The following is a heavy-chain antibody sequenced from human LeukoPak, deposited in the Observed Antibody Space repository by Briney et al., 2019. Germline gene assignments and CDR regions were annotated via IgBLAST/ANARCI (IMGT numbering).Heavy chain of an antibody. J-gene: IGHJ4*02. V-gene: IGHV1-69*04. CDR3: ARDVEVAGLRGLDY. CDR2: IIPILGIA. D-gene: IGHD6-19*01. Sequence: SVKVSCKASGGTFSNYTISWVRQAPGQGLEWMGRIIPILGIANYAQKFQGRVTITADKSTSTAYMELSSLRSEDTAVYYCARDVEVAGLRGLDYWGQGTLVTVSS. CDR1: GGTFSNYT.